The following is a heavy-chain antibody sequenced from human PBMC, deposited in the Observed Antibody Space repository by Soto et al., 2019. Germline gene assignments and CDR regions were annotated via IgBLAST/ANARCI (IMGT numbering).Heavy chain of an antibody. J-gene: IGHJ4*02. D-gene: IGHD2-21*02. CDR3: ARGVTPIDY. CDR1: GFTFTNFG. V-gene: IGHV1-18*01. CDR2: ISAYNGNT. Sequence: QVQLVQSGAEVKKPGASVKVSCKASGFTFTNFGIRWVRQAPGKGLEWMGWISAYNGNTNYAQNFQRIVTMTTDTSTSTAYMELRSLRSDDTAVYYCARGVTPIDYWGQGTLVTVSS.